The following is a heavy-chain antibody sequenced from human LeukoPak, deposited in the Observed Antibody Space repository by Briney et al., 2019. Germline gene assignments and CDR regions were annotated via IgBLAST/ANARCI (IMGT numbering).Heavy chain of an antibody. J-gene: IGHJ5*02. CDR1: GFTFSSYG. Sequence: PGGSLRLSCAASGFTFSSYGMHWVRQAPGKGLEWVAFIRNDGSNKYYADSVKGRFTISRDNSKNTLYLQMNSLRAEDTAVYYCAKDYWFDPWGQGTLVTVSS. V-gene: IGHV3-30*02. CDR2: IRNDGSNK. CDR3: AKDYWFDP.